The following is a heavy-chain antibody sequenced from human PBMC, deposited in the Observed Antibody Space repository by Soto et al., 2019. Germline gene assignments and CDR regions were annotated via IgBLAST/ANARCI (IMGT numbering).Heavy chain of an antibody. J-gene: IGHJ4*02. V-gene: IGHV4-61*01. CDR1: GGCVSRCSYY. D-gene: IGHD1-26*01. Sequence: FETISLTCTVSGGCVSRCSYYRRRIPQPPGKGLEWIGYIHYSGSTNYNPSLKSRVTMSVDTSKNQFSLRLSSVTAADTAVYYCARRSGSYFSTIFDYWGQGTLVTVSS. CDR2: IHYSGST. CDR3: ARRSGSYFSTIFDY.